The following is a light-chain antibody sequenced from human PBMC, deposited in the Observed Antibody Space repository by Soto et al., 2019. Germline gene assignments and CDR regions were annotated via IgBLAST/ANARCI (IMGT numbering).Light chain of an antibody. CDR2: GAS. CDR3: QQYSNWPPIT. V-gene: IGKV3-15*01. Sequence: EIVLTQSPGTLSLSPGERATLSCRASQSGSGSYLAWYQQKPGQAPRLLIYGASTRATGIPARFSGSGSGTEFTLTISSLQSEDFAVYYCQQYSNWPPITFGQGTRLEIK. CDR1: QSGSGSY. J-gene: IGKJ5*01.